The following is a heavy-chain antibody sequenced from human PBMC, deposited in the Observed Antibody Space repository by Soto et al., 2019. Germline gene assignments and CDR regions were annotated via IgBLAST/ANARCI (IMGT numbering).Heavy chain of an antibody. V-gene: IGHV1-69*02. D-gene: IGHD6-13*01. Sequence: QVQLVQSGAEVKKPGSSVKVSCKASGGTFSSYTISWVRQAPGQGLEWMGRIIPILGIANYAQKFQGRVTITADKSTRTAYMELSSLRSEDTAVYFCASTPSSSRAPSPFDPWGQGTLVTVSS. CDR2: IIPILGIA. J-gene: IGHJ5*02. CDR1: GGTFSSYT. CDR3: ASTPSSSRAPSPFDP.